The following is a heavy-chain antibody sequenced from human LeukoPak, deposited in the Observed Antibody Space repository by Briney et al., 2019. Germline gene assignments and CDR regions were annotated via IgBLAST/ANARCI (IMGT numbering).Heavy chain of an antibody. CDR1: GFTFSSYA. D-gene: IGHD5-24*01. CDR2: INHSGST. V-gene: IGHV4-34*01. J-gene: IGHJ2*01. Sequence: GSLRLSCAASGFTFSSYAISWIRQPPGKGLEWIGEINHSGSTNYNPSLESRVTISVDTSKNQFSLKLSSVTAADTAVYYCARGPRWLQSVSRSGYFDLWGRGTLVTVSS. CDR3: ARGPRWLQSVSRSGYFDL.